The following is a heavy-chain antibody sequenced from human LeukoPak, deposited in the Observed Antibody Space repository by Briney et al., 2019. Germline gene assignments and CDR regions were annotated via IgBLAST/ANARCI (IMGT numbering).Heavy chain of an antibody. CDR3: ARARGYSSGFDC. V-gene: IGHV2-70*04. J-gene: IGHJ4*02. CDR2: IDWDDDK. CDR1: GFSLSTSGMR. Sequence: SGPTLVNPTQTLTLTCTFSGFSLSTSGMRVSWIRQPPGKALEWLARIDWDDDKFYSTSLKTRLTISKDTSKNQMVLTMTNMDPVDTATYYCARARGYSSGFDCWGQGTLVTVSS. D-gene: IGHD6-19*01.